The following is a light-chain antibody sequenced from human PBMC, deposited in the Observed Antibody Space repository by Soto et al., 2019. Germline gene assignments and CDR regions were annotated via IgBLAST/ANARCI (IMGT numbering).Light chain of an antibody. J-gene: IGKJ1*01. CDR2: KVS. CDR3: MHGTQWPPWT. Sequence: DVVMTQSPLSLPVTLGQPASISCRSNQSLLSSDGNSYLNWFQQRPGQSPRRLAYKVSIRDSGVPDCVSGSGPGTEFTLKLSGVAEVDVGIYYCMHGTQWPPWTLGQGTKVYVK. CDR1: QSLLSSDGNSY. V-gene: IGKV2-30*01.